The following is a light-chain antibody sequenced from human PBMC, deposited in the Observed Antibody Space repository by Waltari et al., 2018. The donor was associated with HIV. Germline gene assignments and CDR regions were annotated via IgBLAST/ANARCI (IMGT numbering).Light chain of an antibody. J-gene: IGLJ2*01. CDR2: SGT. CDR1: TGAVTTNNF. V-gene: IGLV7-43*01. CDR3: LLFYYGVYV. Sequence: LVIQESSLSVSPGGTVTLTCSTDTGAVTTNNFPNWFQPRPGQPPKALIYSGTKAHRWTPAHFSASLVGDRAVLTLSGVRSEDEADYYCLLFYYGVYVFGGGTRLTVL.